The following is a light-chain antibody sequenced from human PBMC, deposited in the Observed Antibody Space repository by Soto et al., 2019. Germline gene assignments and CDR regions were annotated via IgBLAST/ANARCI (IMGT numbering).Light chain of an antibody. Sequence: QSVLTQPPSGSGTPGQRVTISCSGSSSNIGSNYVYWYQQLPGTAPKLLIYRNNQRPSGVPDRFSGSKSGTSASLAISGLRSEDEADYYCAAWDDSLSGRVFGGGTKLTVL. CDR2: RNN. V-gene: IGLV1-47*01. J-gene: IGLJ2*01. CDR3: AAWDDSLSGRV. CDR1: SSNIGSNY.